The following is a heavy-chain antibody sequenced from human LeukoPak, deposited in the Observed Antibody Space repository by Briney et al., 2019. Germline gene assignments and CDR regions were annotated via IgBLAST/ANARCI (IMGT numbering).Heavy chain of an antibody. D-gene: IGHD2-21*02. J-gene: IGHJ4*02. CDR3: AEAWGSRHIVLVTAINY. CDR1: GFTFTSYA. Sequence: QTGGSLRLSCAASGFTFTSYAMTWVRQAPGKGLEWVSAISGSGGATYYADSVKGRFTISRDNSKNTLYLQMNSLRVEDTAVYYCAEAWGSRHIVLVTAINYWGQGTLVTVSS. CDR2: ISGSGGAT. V-gene: IGHV3-23*01.